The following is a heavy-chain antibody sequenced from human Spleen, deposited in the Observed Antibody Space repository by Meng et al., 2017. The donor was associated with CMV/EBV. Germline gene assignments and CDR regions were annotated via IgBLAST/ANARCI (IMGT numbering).Heavy chain of an antibody. CDR1: FRFVDYG. CDR3: ARDPGGFGELSSSCFDS. J-gene: IGHJ5*01. CDR2: INWNGGNT. V-gene: IGHV3-20*03. Sequence: FRFVDYGMSWVRQASGQGLEWVAGINWNGGNTRYADSVKGRFTISRDNAKMSLYLQMNSLRAEDTAFYYCARDPGGFGELSSSCFDSWGQGTLVTVSS. D-gene: IGHD3-10*01.